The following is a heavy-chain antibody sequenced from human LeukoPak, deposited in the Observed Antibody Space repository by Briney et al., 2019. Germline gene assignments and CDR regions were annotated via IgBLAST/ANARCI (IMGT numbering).Heavy chain of an antibody. V-gene: IGHV3-23*01. J-gene: IGHJ4*02. Sequence: GGSLRLSCAASGFTFSSYAMSWVRQAPGKGLEWVSAISGSGGSTYYADPVKGRFTISRDNSKNTLYLQMNSLRAEDTAVYYCAKGYCSGGSCYYFDYWGQGTLVTVSS. CDR2: ISGSGGST. D-gene: IGHD2-15*01. CDR3: AKGYCSGGSCYYFDY. CDR1: GFTFSSYA.